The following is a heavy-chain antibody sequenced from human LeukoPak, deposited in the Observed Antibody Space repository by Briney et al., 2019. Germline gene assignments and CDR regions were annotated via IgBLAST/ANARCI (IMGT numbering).Heavy chain of an antibody. D-gene: IGHD1-26*01. V-gene: IGHV3-74*01. CDR3: AREAIVGATTDAFDI. J-gene: IGHJ3*02. CDR2: INTDGSST. Sequence: PGGSLRLSCAASGFSVSNDYMNWVRQAPGKGLEWVSRINTDGSSTSYADSVKGRFTISRDNAKNTLYLQMNSLRAEDTAVYYCAREAIVGATTDAFDIWGQGTMVTVSS. CDR1: GFSVSNDY.